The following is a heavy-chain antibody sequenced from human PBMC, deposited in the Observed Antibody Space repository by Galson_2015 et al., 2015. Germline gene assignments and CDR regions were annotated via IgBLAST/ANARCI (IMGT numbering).Heavy chain of an antibody. CDR3: ARAGYYYDSSGYYSYYFDY. D-gene: IGHD3-22*01. CDR2: ISSSSSYI. J-gene: IGHJ4*02. CDR1: GFTFSSYR. Sequence: SLRLSCAASGFTFSSYRMSWVRQAPGKGLEWVSSISSSSSYIYYADSVKGRFTISRDNAKNSLYLQMNSLRAEDTAVYYCARAGYYYDSSGYYSYYFDYWGQGTLVTVSS. V-gene: IGHV3-21*01.